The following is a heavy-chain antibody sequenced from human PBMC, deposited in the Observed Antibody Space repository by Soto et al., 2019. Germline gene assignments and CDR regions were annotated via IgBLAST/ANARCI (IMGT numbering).Heavy chain of an antibody. CDR3: ARQLNDSSGYFET. V-gene: IGHV5-51*01. D-gene: IGHD3-22*01. CDR2: IYPGDSDT. Sequence: PGESLKISCKGSGHSFTSYWIGWVRQMPGKGLECMGIIYPGDSDTKYSPSFQGQITISADKSISTAYLQWSSLKASGTAMYYCARQLNDSSGYFETWGQGTLVTVSS. CDR1: GHSFTSYW. J-gene: IGHJ5*01.